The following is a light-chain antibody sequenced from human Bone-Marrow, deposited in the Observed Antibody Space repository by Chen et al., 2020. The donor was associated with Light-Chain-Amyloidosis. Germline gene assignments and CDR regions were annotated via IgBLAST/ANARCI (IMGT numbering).Light chain of an antibody. V-gene: IGLV3-25*03. CDR3: QSADSSGTYEVI. CDR1: DLPTKY. Sequence: YELPQPPSVAVSPGQTARITGSGDDLPTKYAYWYQQKPGQAPVLVIHRDTERPSGISERFSGSSSGTTATLTISGVQAEDEADYHCQSADSSGTYEVIFGGGTKLTVL. CDR2: RDT. J-gene: IGLJ2*01.